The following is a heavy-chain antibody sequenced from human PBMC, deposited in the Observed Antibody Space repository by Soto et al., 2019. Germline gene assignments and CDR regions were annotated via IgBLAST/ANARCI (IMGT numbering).Heavy chain of an antibody. J-gene: IGHJ4*02. Sequence: PGGSLRLSCAASGFTFSSYAMHWVCQAPGKGLEWVAVISYDGSNKYYADSVKGRFTISRDNSKNTLYLQMNSLRAEDTAVYYCARETSSGWEFDYWGQGTLVTVSS. CDR1: GFTFSSYA. CDR3: ARETSSGWEFDY. V-gene: IGHV3-30-3*01. D-gene: IGHD6-19*01. CDR2: ISYDGSNK.